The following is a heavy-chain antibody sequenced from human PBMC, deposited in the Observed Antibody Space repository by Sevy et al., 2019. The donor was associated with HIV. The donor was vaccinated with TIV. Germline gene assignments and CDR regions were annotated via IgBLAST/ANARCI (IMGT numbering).Heavy chain of an antibody. CDR3: ATSSLWGDSGISHPSFDS. Sequence: GGSLRLSCAASGFAFNDFAVNWVRQPLGEGLEWVAVISYDGTKKYYADSMKGRFTISRDNSNNTLFLQMNSLRREDTAVYYCATSSLWGDSGISHPSFDSWGQGTLVTVSS. V-gene: IGHV3-30*04. D-gene: IGHD1-26*01. CDR1: GFAFNDFA. CDR2: ISYDGTKK. J-gene: IGHJ4*02.